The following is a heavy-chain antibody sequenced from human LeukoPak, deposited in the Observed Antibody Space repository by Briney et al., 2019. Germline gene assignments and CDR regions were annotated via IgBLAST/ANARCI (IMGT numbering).Heavy chain of an antibody. CDR1: GYTFTGYY. D-gene: IGHD6-19*01. Sequence: GASVKVSCKASGYTFTGYYIHWVRQAPGQGLEWMGWITPNSGGTDYAQKFQGRVTMTGDTSTSTVYMELSSLRSEDTAVYYCAKLGIPGIAVAGGRYYFDYWGQGTLVTVSS. CDR2: ITPNSGGT. J-gene: IGHJ4*02. V-gene: IGHV1-2*02. CDR3: AKLGIPGIAVAGGRYYFDY.